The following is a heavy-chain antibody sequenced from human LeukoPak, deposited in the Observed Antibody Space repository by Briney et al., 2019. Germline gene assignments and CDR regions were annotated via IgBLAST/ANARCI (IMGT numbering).Heavy chain of an antibody. V-gene: IGHV3-9*03. CDR2: ISWSSGST. Sequence: PGRSLRLSCAASGFTFNDYAMHWVRQAPGKGLEWVSGISWSSGSTGYADSVKGRFTISRDNAKNSLYLQMNSLRVEDMALYYCAKETGYCSSTSCYGEGYFDYWGQGTLVTVSS. D-gene: IGHD2-2*01. CDR3: AKETGYCSSTSCYGEGYFDY. J-gene: IGHJ4*02. CDR1: GFTFNDYA.